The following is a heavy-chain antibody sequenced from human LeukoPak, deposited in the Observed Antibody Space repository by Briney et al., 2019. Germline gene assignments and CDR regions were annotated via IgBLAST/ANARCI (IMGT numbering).Heavy chain of an antibody. CDR1: GYTFTGYY. V-gene: IGHV1-46*01. Sequence: ASVKVSCKASGYTFTGYYMHWVRQAPGQGLEWMGVSNPSGVGTNYAQKFQGRATMTRDTSTTTVYMELSSLRSEDTAVYYCAREESGGYFDYWGQGTLVTVSS. J-gene: IGHJ4*02. CDR3: AREESGGYFDY. CDR2: SNPSGVGT. D-gene: IGHD2-8*02.